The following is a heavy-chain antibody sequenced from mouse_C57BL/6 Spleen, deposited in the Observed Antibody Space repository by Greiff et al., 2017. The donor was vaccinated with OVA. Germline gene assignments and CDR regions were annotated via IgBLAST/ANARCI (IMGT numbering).Heavy chain of an antibody. D-gene: IGHD1-1*01. CDR2: INPNNGGT. CDR1: GYTFTDYN. Sequence: EVKLMESGPELVKPGASVKIPCKASGYTFTDYNMDWVKQSHGKSLEWIGDINPNNGGTIYNQKFKGKATLTVDKSSSTAYMELRSLTSEDTAVYYCARYPHYYGSSYRYFDVWGTGTTVTVSS. V-gene: IGHV1-18*01. J-gene: IGHJ1*03. CDR3: ARYPHYYGSSYRYFDV.